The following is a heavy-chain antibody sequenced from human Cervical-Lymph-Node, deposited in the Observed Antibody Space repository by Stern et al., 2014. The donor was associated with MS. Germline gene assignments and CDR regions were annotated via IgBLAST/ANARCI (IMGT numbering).Heavy chain of an antibody. CDR2: IYSTGRV. D-gene: IGHD5/OR15-5a*01. CDR1: GGSISSGSHY. J-gene: IGHJ5*01. CDR3: AREWIYEVSWFDS. Sequence: QVQLQESGPGLVKPSQTLSLTCTVSGGSISSGSHYWSWIRQPAGKGLEWVGRIYSTGRVDYNPSFKCRVTMSVDTSRAQFSLELRSVTAADTAMYYCAREWIYEVSWFDSWGQGSLVIVSS. V-gene: IGHV4-61*02.